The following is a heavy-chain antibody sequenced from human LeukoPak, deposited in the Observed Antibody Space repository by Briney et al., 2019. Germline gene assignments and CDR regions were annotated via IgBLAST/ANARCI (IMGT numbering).Heavy chain of an antibody. D-gene: IGHD2-8*01. Sequence: GGSLRFSCAPSGFTFSSYRMIWVRPAPGEGLEWASSISSSSSYIYYPYSLKCRFPFSRDNAKNSLYLQLNSLRAEDSAVYYCAREPGVHAFDIWGQGTMVTVSS. CDR3: AREPGVHAFDI. V-gene: IGHV3-21*01. CDR2: ISSSSSYI. J-gene: IGHJ3*02. CDR1: GFTFSSYR.